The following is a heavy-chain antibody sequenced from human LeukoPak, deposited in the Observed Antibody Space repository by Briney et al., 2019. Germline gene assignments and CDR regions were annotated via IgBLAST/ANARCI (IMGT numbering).Heavy chain of an antibody. CDR1: GGSFSGYY. V-gene: IGHV4-34*01. Sequence: SETLSLTCAVYGGSFSGYYWSWIRQPPGKGLEWIGEINHSGSTNYNPSLKSRVTISVDTSKNQFSLKLSSVTAADTAVYYCARGPPHSSGWWGGWFGPWGQGTLVTVSS. CDR3: ARGPPHSSGWWGGWFGP. J-gene: IGHJ5*02. CDR2: INHSGST. D-gene: IGHD6-19*01.